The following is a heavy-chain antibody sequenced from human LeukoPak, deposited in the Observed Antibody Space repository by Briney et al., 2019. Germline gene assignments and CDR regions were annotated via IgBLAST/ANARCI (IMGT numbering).Heavy chain of an antibody. CDR2: IYYSGST. CDR1: GGSISSYY. V-gene: IGHV4-59*01. J-gene: IGHJ3*02. CDR3: ARDARYSYGLNSDAFDI. D-gene: IGHD5-18*01. Sequence: SETLSLTCTASGGSISSYYWSWIRQPPGKGLEWIGYIYYSGSTNYSPSLKSRVTISVDTSKNQFSLKLSSVTAADTAVYYCARDARYSYGLNSDAFDIWGQGTMVTVSS.